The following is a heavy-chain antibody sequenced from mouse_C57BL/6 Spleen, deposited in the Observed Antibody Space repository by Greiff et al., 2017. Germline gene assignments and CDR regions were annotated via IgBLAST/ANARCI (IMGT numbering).Heavy chain of an antibody. D-gene: IGHD2-2*01. J-gene: IGHJ4*01. CDR1: GYSFTGYY. CDR2: INPSTGGT. Sequence: VHVKQSGPELVKPGASVKISCKASGYSFTGYYMNWVKQSPEKSLEWIGEINPSTGGTTYNQKFKAKATLTVDKSSSTAYMQLKSLTSEDSAVYYCARGEGYGAMDYWGQGTSVTVSS. V-gene: IGHV1-42*01. CDR3: ARGEGYGAMDY.